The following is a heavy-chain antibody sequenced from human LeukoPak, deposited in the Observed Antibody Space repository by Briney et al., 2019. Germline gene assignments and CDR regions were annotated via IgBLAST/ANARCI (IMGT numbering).Heavy chain of an antibody. D-gene: IGHD7-27*01. CDR2: ITTSDGNT. CDR3: AKDGGLWVSAHWGDS. V-gene: IGHV3-23*01. CDR1: GFTFNNYA. Sequence: QSGGSLRLSCAASGFTFNNYAMAWVRQAPGKGLEWVSTITTSDGNTYYADSVKGRFTVSRDDSKNTLFLQMNSLRAEDTAVYYCAKDGGLWVSAHWGDSWGRGTLVTVSS. J-gene: IGHJ4*02.